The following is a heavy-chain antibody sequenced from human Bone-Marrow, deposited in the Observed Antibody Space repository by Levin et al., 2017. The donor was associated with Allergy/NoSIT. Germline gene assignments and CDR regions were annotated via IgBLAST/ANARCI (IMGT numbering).Heavy chain of an antibody. V-gene: IGHV4-59*01. CDR2: IFYSVST. CDR3: ARVGPATGGLDS. D-gene: IGHD7-27*01. J-gene: IGHJ4*02. CDR1: DVSIKNYY. Sequence: SETLSLTCSVSDVSIKNYYWSWIRQPPGKGLEYIGDIFYSVSTNYNPSLKSRVTISVDTSKNQFALRLRSVTAADTAAYYCARVGPATGGLDSWGQGTLVTVSS.